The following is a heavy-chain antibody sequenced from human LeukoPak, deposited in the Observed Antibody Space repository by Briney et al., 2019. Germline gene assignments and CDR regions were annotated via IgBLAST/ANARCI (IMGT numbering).Heavy chain of an antibody. Sequence: PGGSLRLSCAVSGFTFSRYGMHWIRQAPGKGVEWVAFIWYDGKNEQEYADSVKGRFTISRDNSKNTLYLQMNSLRPEDTAMYYCAKDRCSSSNCHEAFEIWGQGTLVTVSS. V-gene: IGHV3-30*02. CDR2: IWYDGKNEQ. J-gene: IGHJ3*02. D-gene: IGHD2-2*01. CDR3: AKDRCSSSNCHEAFEI. CDR1: GFTFSRYG.